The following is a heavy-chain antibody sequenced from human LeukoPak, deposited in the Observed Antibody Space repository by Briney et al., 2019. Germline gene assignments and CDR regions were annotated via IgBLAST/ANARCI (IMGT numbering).Heavy chain of an antibody. Sequence: HPGRSLRLSCATSGFTFSHYGMHWVRQAPGKGLEWVAVIWSDGTNSFYGDPVKGRFTISRDNFQRTVYLPLHSLRAEDTAVYYCAKDAQRGFDYSNSLDQRGQGTMVTVS. CDR2: IWSDGTNS. V-gene: IGHV3-33*06. CDR1: GFTFSHYG. CDR3: AKDAQRGFDYSNSLDQ. D-gene: IGHD4-11*01. J-gene: IGHJ4*02.